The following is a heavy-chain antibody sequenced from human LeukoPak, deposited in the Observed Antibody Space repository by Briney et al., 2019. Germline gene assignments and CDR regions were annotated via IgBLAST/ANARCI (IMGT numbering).Heavy chain of an antibody. CDR3: ARQGYSSSFDY. D-gene: IGHD6-6*01. J-gene: IGHJ4*02. CDR2: IYHSGST. CDR1: GGSISSGGYS. Sequence: SQTLSLTCAVSGGSISSGGYSWSWIRQPPGKGLEWIGYIYHSGSTYYNPSLKSRVTISVDRSKNQFSLKLSSVTAADTAVYYCARQGYSSSFDYWGQGTLVTVSS. V-gene: IGHV4-30-2*01.